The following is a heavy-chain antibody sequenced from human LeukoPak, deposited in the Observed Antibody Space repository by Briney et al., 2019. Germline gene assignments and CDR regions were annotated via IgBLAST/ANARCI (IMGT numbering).Heavy chain of an antibody. CDR3: ARIVLPPPGLRYDSSGYYY. J-gene: IGHJ4*02. CDR2: IYYSGST. Sequence: SETLSLTCTVSGGSISSSSYYWGWIRQPPGKGLEWIGSIYYSGSTYYNPSLKSRVTISVDTSKNQFSLKLSSVTAADTAVYYCARIVLPPPGLRYDSSGYYYWGQGTLVTVSS. CDR1: GGSISSSSYY. D-gene: IGHD3-22*01. V-gene: IGHV4-39*01.